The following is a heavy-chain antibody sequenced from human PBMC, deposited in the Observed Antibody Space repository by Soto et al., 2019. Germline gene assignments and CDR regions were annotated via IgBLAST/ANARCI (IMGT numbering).Heavy chain of an antibody. D-gene: IGHD3-3*01. CDR3: LKDGLTSLFGLVYDGSNI. CDR2: ITWNSGNI. Sequence: EVQLVESGGGLVQPGRSLRLSCVASGFTFGDYGMHWVRQAPGRGPEWVSGITWNSGNIAYADTMKGRFTISRDNAKNAQYVQMNSLRSAYTAVYYCLKDGLTSLFGLVYDGSNIWGHGTMVKVSS. CDR1: GFTFGDYG. J-gene: IGHJ3*02. V-gene: IGHV3-9*01.